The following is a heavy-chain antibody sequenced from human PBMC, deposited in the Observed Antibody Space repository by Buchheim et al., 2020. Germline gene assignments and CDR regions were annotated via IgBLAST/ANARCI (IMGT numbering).Heavy chain of an antibody. CDR3: AREISHCSGGSCYGGYYYYYGMDV. CDR2: MNPNSGNT. Sequence: QVQLVQSGAEVKKPGASVKVSCKASGYTFTSYDINWVRQATGQGLEWMGWMNPNSGNTGYAQKFQGRVTMTRNTSISTAYMELSSLRSEDTAVYYCAREISHCSGGSCYGGYYYYYGMDVWGQGTT. CDR1: GYTFTSYD. D-gene: IGHD2-15*01. J-gene: IGHJ6*02. V-gene: IGHV1-8*01.